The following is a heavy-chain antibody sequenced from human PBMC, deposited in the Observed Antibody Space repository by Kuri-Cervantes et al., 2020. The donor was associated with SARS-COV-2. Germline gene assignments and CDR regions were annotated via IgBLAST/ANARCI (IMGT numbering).Heavy chain of an antibody. Sequence: CTVSGGSISSSSYYWGWIRQPPGKGLEWIGSIYYSGSTYYNPSLKSRVTISVDTSKNQFSLKLSSVTAADTAVYYCARHARGWYRDDYWGQGTLVTVSS. CDR2: IYYSGST. J-gene: IGHJ4*02. V-gene: IGHV4-39*01. CDR3: ARHARGWYRDDY. CDR1: GGSISSSSYY. D-gene: IGHD6-19*01.